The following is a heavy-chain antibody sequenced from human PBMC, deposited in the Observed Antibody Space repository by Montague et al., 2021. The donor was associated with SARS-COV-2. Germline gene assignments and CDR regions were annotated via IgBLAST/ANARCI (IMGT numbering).Heavy chain of an antibody. CDR2: MYYTGHT. J-gene: IGHJ4*02. D-gene: IGHD6-6*01. CDR3: ARSRANVPSRPGFDY. V-gene: IGHV4-61*01. CDR1: GASVASGNFY. Sequence: ETLSLTCTVSGASVASGNFYWSWIRQPPGKELEWIGYMYYTGHTNHNPSLESRVTMPVDPSKNQFSLTLTSVTAADTAVYYCARSRANVPSRPGFDYWGQGALVTVSA.